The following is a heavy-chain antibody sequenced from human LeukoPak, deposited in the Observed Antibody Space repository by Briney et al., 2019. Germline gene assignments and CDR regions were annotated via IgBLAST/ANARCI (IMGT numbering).Heavy chain of an antibody. J-gene: IGHJ4*02. D-gene: IGHD3-3*01. CDR3: ARDSLEWLFFDY. V-gene: IGHV3-21*01. CDR2: ISSSSSYI. Sequence: GGSLRLSCAASGFTFSSYSMNWVRQAPGKRLEWVSSISSSSSYIYYADSVKGRFTISRDNAKNSLYLQMNSLRAEDTAVYYCARDSLEWLFFDYWGQGTLVTVSS. CDR1: GFTFSSYS.